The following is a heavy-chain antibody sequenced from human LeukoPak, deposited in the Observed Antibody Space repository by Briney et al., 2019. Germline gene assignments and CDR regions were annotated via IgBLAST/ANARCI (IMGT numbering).Heavy chain of an antibody. J-gene: IGHJ5*02. CDR3: ARGPRTTSSYNWFDP. D-gene: IGHD1-7*01. CDR1: GGSFSGYY. Sequence: SETLSLTCAVYGGSFSGYYWSWIRQPPGKGLEWIGEINRSGSTNYNPSLKSRVTISVDTSKNQFSLKLSSVTAADTAVYYCARGPRTTSSYNWFDPWGQGTLVTVSS. V-gene: IGHV4-34*01. CDR2: INRSGST.